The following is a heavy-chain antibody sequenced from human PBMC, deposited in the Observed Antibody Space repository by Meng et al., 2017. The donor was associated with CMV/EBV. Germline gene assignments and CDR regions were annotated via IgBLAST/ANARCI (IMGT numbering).Heavy chain of an antibody. V-gene: IGHV3-23*01. D-gene: IGHD3-3*01. CDR2: ITASGGST. Sequence: GESLKISCAASEFTFSNYAMSWVRQAPGRGLAWVSAITASGGSTYYADSVKGRFTVSRDNSKNTLYLQMNSLRAEDTAVYYCARDGFLEWLLYMAAGTYYYYGMDVWGQGTTVTVSS. CDR1: EFTFSNYA. J-gene: IGHJ6*02. CDR3: ARDGFLEWLLYMAAGTYYYYGMDV.